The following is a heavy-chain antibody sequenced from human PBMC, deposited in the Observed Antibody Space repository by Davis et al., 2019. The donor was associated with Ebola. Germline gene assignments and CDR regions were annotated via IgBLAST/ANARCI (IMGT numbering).Heavy chain of an antibody. J-gene: IGHJ4*02. CDR3: TTPGESITMVQGPTDY. Sequence: PGGSLRLSCAVYGGSFSGSAMHWVRQASGKGLEWVGRIRSKANSYATAYAASVKGRFTISRDDSKNTAYLQMNSLKTEDTAVYYCTTPGESITMVQGPTDYWGQGTLVTVSS. D-gene: IGHD3-10*01. V-gene: IGHV3-73*01. CDR1: GGSFSGSA. CDR2: IRSKANSYAT.